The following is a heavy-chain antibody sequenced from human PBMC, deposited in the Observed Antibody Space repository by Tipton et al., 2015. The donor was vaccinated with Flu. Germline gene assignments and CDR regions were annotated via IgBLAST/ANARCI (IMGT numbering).Heavy chain of an antibody. Sequence: TLSLTCTVSGGSISGYYWSWIRQPPGKGLEWIAFIYYSGGTNYNPSLQSRVTISVDTSKNQVSLKLSSVTAADTAVYYCAGLRREERYYDTRGLLDWGQGTLVAVSS. CDR2: IYYSGGT. CDR1: GGSISGYY. D-gene: IGHD3-22*01. V-gene: IGHV4-59*08. J-gene: IGHJ1*01. CDR3: AGLRREERYYDTRGLLD.